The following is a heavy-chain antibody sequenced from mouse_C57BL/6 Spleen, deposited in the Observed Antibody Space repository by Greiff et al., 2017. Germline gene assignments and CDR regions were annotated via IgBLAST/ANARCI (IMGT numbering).Heavy chain of an antibody. V-gene: IGHV1-64*01. CDR2: IHPNSGST. CDR3: ARDSSGYVFFDY. J-gene: IGHJ2*01. D-gene: IGHD3-2*02. CDR1: GYTFTSYW. Sequence: VKLQQPGAELVKPGASVKLSCKASGYTFTSYWMHWVKQRPGQGLEWIGMIHPNSGSTNYNEKFKSKATLTVDKSSSTAYMQLSSLTSEDSAVYYCARDSSGYVFFDYWGQGTTLTVSS.